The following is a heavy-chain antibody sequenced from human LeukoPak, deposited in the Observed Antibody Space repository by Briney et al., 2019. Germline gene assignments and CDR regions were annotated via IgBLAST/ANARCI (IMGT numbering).Heavy chain of an antibody. V-gene: IGHV3-7*04. D-gene: IGHD3-3*01. CDR2: MDRDGSEV. Sequence: GGSLRLSCAASGFPFAPFWMTWVRQAPGKGPEFVATMDRDGSEVAYGNSVRGRFTISRDNAKNSLYLQMYSLRAEDTAVYYCARGIDEWLYLNYWGQGALVTVSS. CDR1: GFPFAPFW. CDR3: ARGIDEWLYLNY. J-gene: IGHJ4*02.